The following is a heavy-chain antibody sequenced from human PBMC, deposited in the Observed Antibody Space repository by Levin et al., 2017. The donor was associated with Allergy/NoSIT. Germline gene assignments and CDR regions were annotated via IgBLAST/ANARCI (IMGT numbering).Heavy chain of an antibody. D-gene: IGHD5-12*01. CDR1: GFTFNSYS. J-gene: IGHJ4*02. CDR3: ARAFSGYDLDY. Sequence: GESLKISCAASGFTFNSYSMNWVRQAPGKGLEWVSYISSSSSAIYYADSVKGRFTISRDNAKNSLYLEMNSLRAEDTAVYYCARAFSGYDLDYWGQGTLVTVSS. CDR2: ISSSSSAI. V-gene: IGHV3-48*01.